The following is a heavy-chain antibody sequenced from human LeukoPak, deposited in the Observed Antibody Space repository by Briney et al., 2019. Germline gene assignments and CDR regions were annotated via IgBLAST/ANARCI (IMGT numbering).Heavy chain of an antibody. CDR1: GGSISSYY. V-gene: IGHV4-59*12. J-gene: IGHJ6*03. CDR2: IYYSGST. Sequence: SETLSLTCTVSGGSISSYYWSWIRQPPGKRLEWIGYIYYSGSTNYNPSLKSRVTISVDTSKNQFSLKLSSVTAADTAVYYCARGRQLRVAAAGLRAYYYYMDVWGKGTTVTVSS. CDR3: ARGRQLRVAAAGLRAYYYYMDV. D-gene: IGHD6-13*01.